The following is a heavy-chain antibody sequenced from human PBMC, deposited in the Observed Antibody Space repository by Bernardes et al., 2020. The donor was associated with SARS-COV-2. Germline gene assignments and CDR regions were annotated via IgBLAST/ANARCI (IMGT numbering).Heavy chain of an antibody. D-gene: IGHD3-10*01. CDR1: GGSIGSYY. V-gene: IGHV4-59*01. CDR3: ARDLSHLVRRGFDL. J-gene: IGHJ2*01. CDR2: IYYSGST. Sequence: LSLTCTVSGGSIGSYYWAWIRQPPGKGLEWIRYIYYSGSTNYNPSLKSRVTISVDRSQNQFSLNLSSVTPADTAVYYCARDLSHLVRRGFDLWGRGTLVTVSS.